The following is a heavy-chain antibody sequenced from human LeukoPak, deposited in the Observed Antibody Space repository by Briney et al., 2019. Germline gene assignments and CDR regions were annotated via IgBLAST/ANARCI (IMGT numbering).Heavy chain of an antibody. CDR1: GYRFTDYW. D-gene: IGHD5-12*01. V-gene: IGHV5-51*01. CDR3: ARLREGGYDLDAFDI. Sequence: GESLKISCKGSGYRFTDYWIAWVRQMPGKGLEWMGIIYPGDSDSRYSPSFQGQVTFSADKSISTAYLQWSSLKASDTAMYYCARLREGGYDLDAFDIWGQGTMVTVSS. CDR2: IYPGDSDS. J-gene: IGHJ3*02.